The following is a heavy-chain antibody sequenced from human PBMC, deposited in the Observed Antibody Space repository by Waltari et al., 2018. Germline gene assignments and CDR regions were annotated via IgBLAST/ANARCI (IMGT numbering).Heavy chain of an antibody. D-gene: IGHD2-2*02. CDR2: IYYSGST. CDR1: GGSISSYY. CDR3: ARLYNYYYYYMDV. V-gene: IGHV4-59*01. Sequence: QVQLQESGPGLVKPSETLSLTCTVSGGSISSYYWRWIRQPPGKGLEWIGYIYYSGSTNYNPSLKSRVTISVDTSKNQFSLKLSSVTAADTAVYYCARLYNYYYYYMDVWGKGTTVTVSS. J-gene: IGHJ6*03.